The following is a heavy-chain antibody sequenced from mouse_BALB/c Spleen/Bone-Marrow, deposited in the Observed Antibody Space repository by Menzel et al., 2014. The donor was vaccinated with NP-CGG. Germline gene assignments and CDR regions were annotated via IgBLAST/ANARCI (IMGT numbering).Heavy chain of an antibody. CDR2: IRNKANGYTT. Sequence: VQLQQSGGGLVQPGGSLRLSCAPSGFTFTDYYMSWVRQPPGKALEWLGFIRNKANGYTTEYSASVKGRFTISRDNSQSILYLQMNTPRAEDSATYYCARDDYYAMDYWGQGTSVTVSS. CDR1: GFTFTDYY. V-gene: IGHV7-3*02. J-gene: IGHJ4*01. CDR3: ARDDYYAMDY.